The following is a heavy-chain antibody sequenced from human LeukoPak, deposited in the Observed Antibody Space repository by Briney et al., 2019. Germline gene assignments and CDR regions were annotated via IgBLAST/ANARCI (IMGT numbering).Heavy chain of an antibody. V-gene: IGHV3-30-3*01. Sequence: HTGRSLRLSCAASGFIFSTYAMHWVRQAPGKGLEWLAVISYDGSNKYYVDSVKGRFTISRDNAKNSLYLQMNSLRAEDTAVYYCARAGGGLYGGNSHQINWGQGTLVTVSS. CDR3: ARAGGGLYGGNSHQIN. CDR2: ISYDGSNK. CDR1: GFIFSTYA. J-gene: IGHJ4*02. D-gene: IGHD4-23*01.